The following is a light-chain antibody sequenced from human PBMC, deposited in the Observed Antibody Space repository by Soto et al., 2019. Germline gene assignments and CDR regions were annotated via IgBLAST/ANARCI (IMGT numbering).Light chain of an antibody. V-gene: IGKV1-27*01. J-gene: IGKJ4*01. Sequence: DVQMTQSPSSLSAFVGDRVTITCRASQGIAPYLAWFQQKPGKVPKLLIYATSTLQSGVPSRFSGSGSGTDFTLTISSLQPEDVATYYCQKYSSAPLTFGGGTKVDIK. CDR2: ATS. CDR3: QKYSSAPLT. CDR1: QGIAPY.